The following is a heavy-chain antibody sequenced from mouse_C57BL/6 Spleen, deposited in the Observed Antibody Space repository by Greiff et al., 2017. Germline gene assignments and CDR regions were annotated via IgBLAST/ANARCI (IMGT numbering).Heavy chain of an antibody. CDR2: ISSGGSYT. J-gene: IGHJ2*01. CDR3: ARQGYHYFDY. Sequence: EVMLVESGGDLVKPGGSLKLSCAASGFTFSSYGMSWVRQTPDKRLEWVATISSGGSYTYYPYSVKGRFTISRDNAKNTLYLQMSSLKSEDTAMYYCARQGYHYFDYWGQGTTLTVSS. D-gene: IGHD2-2*01. V-gene: IGHV5-6*01. CDR1: GFTFSSYG.